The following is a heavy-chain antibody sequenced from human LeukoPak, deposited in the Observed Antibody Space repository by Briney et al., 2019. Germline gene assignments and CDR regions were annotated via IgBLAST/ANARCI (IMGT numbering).Heavy chain of an antibody. D-gene: IGHD3-22*01. CDR3: ARNPDYYDSSGYYDY. CDR2: IYSGGST. CDR1: GLTVSSNY. Sequence: GGSLRLSCAASGLTVSSNYMSWVRQAPGKGLEWVSVIYSGGSTYYADSVKGRFTISRDNSKNTLYLQMNSLRAEDTAVYYCARNPDYYDSSGYYDYWGQGTLVTVSS. J-gene: IGHJ4*02. V-gene: IGHV3-53*01.